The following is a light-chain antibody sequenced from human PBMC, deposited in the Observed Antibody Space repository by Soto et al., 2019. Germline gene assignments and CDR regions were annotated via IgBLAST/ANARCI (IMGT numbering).Light chain of an antibody. Sequence: QSVLTQPASVSGSPGQSITISCTGTSSGIGRYNYVSWFQQHPGKVPKLVIFEVNYRPSGVSDRFSGSKSGNTASLTINGLQAEDEADYYCTSCITANTRCVFGSGTKVTVL. CDR3: TSCITANTRCV. J-gene: IGLJ1*01. CDR2: EVN. V-gene: IGLV2-14*01. CDR1: SSGIGRYNY.